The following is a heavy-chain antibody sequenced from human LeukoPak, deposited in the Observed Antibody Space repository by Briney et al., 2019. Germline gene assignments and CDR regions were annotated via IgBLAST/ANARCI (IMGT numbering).Heavy chain of an antibody. Sequence: ASVKVSCKASGYTFPSYGISWVRQAPGQGLEWLGWISAYNGNTNYAQKLQGRVTMTPDTSTSTAYMELRSLRSDDTAVYYCARGVRRLKDFDYWSQGTLVTVSS. CDR1: GYTFPSYG. V-gene: IGHV1-18*01. J-gene: IGHJ4*02. CDR3: ARGVRRLKDFDY. D-gene: IGHD3-10*01. CDR2: ISAYNGNT.